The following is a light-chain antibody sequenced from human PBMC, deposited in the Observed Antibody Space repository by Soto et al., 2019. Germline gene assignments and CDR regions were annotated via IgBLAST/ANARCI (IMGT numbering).Light chain of an antibody. Sequence: DIQMTQSPSSLSASVGDRVTITCRASQSISTWLAWFQQKPGKAPKLLIYRASSLESGAPSRFSGTGSGTEFTLTISSLQPDDFATYYCQQYDDYPWTFGQGT. CDR1: QSISTW. J-gene: IGKJ1*01. CDR3: QQYDDYPWT. CDR2: RAS. V-gene: IGKV1-5*03.